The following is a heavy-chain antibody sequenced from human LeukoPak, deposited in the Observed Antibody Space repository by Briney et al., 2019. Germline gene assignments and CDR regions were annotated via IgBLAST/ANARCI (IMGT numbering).Heavy chain of an antibody. CDR2: IKPNSGGT. CDR1: GGTISSHA. CDR3: ATNILVRDIINWFDP. V-gene: IGHV1-2*02. Sequence: ASVKVSCKASGGTISSHAINWVRQAPGQGLEWMGWIKPNSGGTRSAQKFQGRVTMTRDTSISTAYMELSSLRYDDTAVYYCATNILVRDIINWFDPWGQGTLVTVSS. J-gene: IGHJ5*02. D-gene: IGHD3-10*01.